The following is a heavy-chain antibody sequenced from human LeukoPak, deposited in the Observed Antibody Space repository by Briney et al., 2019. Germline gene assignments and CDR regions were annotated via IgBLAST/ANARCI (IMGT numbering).Heavy chain of an antibody. J-gene: IGHJ4*02. V-gene: IGHV3-20*04. CDR3: ARERRYCGSTSCYSFFDY. CDR2: INWNGDST. D-gene: IGHD2-2*01. CDR1: RFTFDDYG. Sequence: GGSLRLSCAASRFTFDDYGMSWVRQAPGKGLEWVSGINWNGDSTGYGDSVKGRFTISRDNARNSLYLQMNSLRAEDTAFYYCARERRYCGSTSCYSFFDYWGQGTLVTVSS.